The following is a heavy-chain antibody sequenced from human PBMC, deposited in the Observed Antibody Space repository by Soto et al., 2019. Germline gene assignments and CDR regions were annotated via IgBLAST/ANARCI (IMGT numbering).Heavy chain of an antibody. CDR3: ARVFDWNWFDP. V-gene: IGHV1-18*01. Sequence: GASVKVSCKASGGTFSSYTISWVRQAPGQGLEWMGWISAYNGNTNYAQKLQGRVTMTTDTSTSTAYMELRSLRSDDTAVYYCARVFDWNWFDPWGQGTLVTVSS. D-gene: IGHD3-9*01. CDR2: ISAYNGNT. CDR1: GGTFSSYT. J-gene: IGHJ5*02.